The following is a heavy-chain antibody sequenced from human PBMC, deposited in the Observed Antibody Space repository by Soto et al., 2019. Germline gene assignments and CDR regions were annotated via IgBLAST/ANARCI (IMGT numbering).Heavy chain of an antibody. CDR1: GGSISSGGYY. CDR2: IYYSGST. J-gene: IGHJ6*02. D-gene: IGHD6-13*01. Sequence: QVQLQESGPGLVKPSQTLSLTCTVSGGSISSGGYYWSWIRQHPGKGLEWIGYIYYSGSTYYNPSLKSRVTISVDTSKNQFSLKVSSVTAADTAVYYCARDTAWYISSLSPYYGMDVWGQGTTVTVSS. V-gene: IGHV4-31*03. CDR3: ARDTAWYISSLSPYYGMDV.